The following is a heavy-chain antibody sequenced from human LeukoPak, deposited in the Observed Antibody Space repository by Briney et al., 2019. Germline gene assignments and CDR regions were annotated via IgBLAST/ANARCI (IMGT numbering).Heavy chain of an antibody. J-gene: IGHJ2*01. V-gene: IGHV4-59*01. D-gene: IGHD2-15*01. Sequence: PSETLCLSCTVSGGSIIIYYCGSIRQPPGKGLQWIGDIYYSVGTNYNPSLKCRVTLSAYTCNNQFSMKLSSVTAADTVVYYCARDRGDYCSGGSCYSYWYFDLWGRGTLVTVSS. CDR3: ARDRGDYCSGGSCYSYWYFDL. CDR1: GGSIIIYY. CDR2: IYYSVGT.